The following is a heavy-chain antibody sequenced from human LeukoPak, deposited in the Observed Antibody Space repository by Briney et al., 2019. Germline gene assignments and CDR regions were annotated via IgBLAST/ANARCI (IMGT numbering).Heavy chain of an antibody. CDR1: GGSISSYY. D-gene: IGHD7-27*01. CDR3: ARGRTGEIDY. V-gene: IGHV4-59*01. Sequence: PSETLSLTCTVSGGSISSYYWSWIRQPPGKGLEWIGYIYYGGSTNYNPSLKSRVTISVDTSKNQFSLKLSSVTAADTAVYYCARGRTGEIDYWGQGTLVTVSS. J-gene: IGHJ4*02. CDR2: IYYGGST.